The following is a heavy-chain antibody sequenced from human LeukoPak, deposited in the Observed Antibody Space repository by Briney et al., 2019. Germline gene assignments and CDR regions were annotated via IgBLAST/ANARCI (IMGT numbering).Heavy chain of an antibody. CDR3: AKHPALDI. V-gene: IGHV3-74*03. CDR1: GFTFSSYW. Sequence: PGRSLRLSCAASGFTFSSYWMHWVRQAPGKGPVWVSRINSDGTGTMYADSVKGRFTISRDNAKNTLYLQMNSLRAEDTAVYYCAKHPALDIWGQGTMVTVSS. J-gene: IGHJ3*02. CDR2: INSDGTGT.